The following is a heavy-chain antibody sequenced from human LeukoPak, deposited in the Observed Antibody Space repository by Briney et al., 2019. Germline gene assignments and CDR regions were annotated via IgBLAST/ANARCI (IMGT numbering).Heavy chain of an antibody. J-gene: IGHJ3*02. CDR3: ARESGGNFGEAFDI. D-gene: IGHD4-23*01. V-gene: IGHV1-18*01. CDR2: ISAYNGNT. CDR1: GYTFTSYG. Sequence: ASVKVSCKASGYTFTSYGISWVRPAPGRGLEWMGWISAYNGNTNYAQKLQGRVTMTTDSSTSTAYMELRSLRSDDTAVYYCARESGGNFGEAFDIWGQGTMVTVSS.